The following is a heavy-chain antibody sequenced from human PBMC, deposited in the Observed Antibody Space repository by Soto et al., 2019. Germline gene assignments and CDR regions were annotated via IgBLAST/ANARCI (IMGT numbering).Heavy chain of an antibody. J-gene: IGHJ5*02. V-gene: IGHV3-11*01. CDR2: ISSSGSTI. Sequence: GGSLRLSCAASGFTFSDYYMSWIRQAPGKGLEWVSYISSSGSTIYYADSVKGRFTISRDNAKNSLYLQMNSLGAEDTAVYYCASRYCSGGSCYYRPDWFDPWGQGTLVTVSS. D-gene: IGHD2-15*01. CDR3: ASRYCSGGSCYYRPDWFDP. CDR1: GFTFSDYY.